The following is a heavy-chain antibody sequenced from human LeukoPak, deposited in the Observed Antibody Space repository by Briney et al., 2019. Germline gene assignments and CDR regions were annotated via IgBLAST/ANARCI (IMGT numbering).Heavy chain of an antibody. Sequence: PSETLSLTCTVSGGSISSYYWSWIRQPPGKGLEWIGEINHSGSTNYNPSLKSRVTISVDTSKNQFSLKLSSVTAADTAVYYCAREGSGSYDENQFDYWGQGTLVTVSS. V-gene: IGHV4-34*01. CDR3: AREGSGSYDENQFDY. D-gene: IGHD3-10*01. CDR1: GGSISSYY. CDR2: INHSGST. J-gene: IGHJ4*02.